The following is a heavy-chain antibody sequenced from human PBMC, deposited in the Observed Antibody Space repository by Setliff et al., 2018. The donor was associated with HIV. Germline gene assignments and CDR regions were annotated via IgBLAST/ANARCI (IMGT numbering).Heavy chain of an antibody. D-gene: IGHD4-17*01. CDR1: GGSISSTTYY. Sequence: SETLSLTCTVSGGSISSTTYYWGWIRQPPGKGLEWIGNIHYSGSTYYKPSLKSRVTISVDTSKSQFSLKLTSVTAADTAVYYCADPGAYGDPDYWGQGTLVTVSS. CDR2: IHYSGST. J-gene: IGHJ4*02. CDR3: ADPGAYGDPDY. V-gene: IGHV4-39*01.